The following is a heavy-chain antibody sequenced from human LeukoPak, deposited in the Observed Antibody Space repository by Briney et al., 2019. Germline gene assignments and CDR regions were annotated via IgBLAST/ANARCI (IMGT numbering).Heavy chain of an antibody. CDR3: ARHTNTVTPIFDY. CDR1: GFTFSSYW. CDR2: IKQDGSEK. D-gene: IGHD4-17*01. Sequence: GGSLRLSCAASGFTFSSYWMSWVRQAPGKGLEWVTNIKQDGSEKYYVDSVKGRFTISRDNAKNSLYLQMNSLRAEDTAVYYCARHTNTVTPIFDYWGQGTLVAVSS. V-gene: IGHV3-7*01. J-gene: IGHJ4*02.